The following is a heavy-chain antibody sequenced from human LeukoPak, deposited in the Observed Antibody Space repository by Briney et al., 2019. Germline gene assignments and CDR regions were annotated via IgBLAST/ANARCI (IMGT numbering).Heavy chain of an antibody. D-gene: IGHD3-3*01. CDR2: IKQDGSEK. Sequence: GGSLRLSCAASGFTFSSYWMSWVRQAPGKGLEWVANIKQDGSEKYYVDSVKGRFTISRDNAKNSLYLQMNSLRAEDTAVCYCARDGSLGAFDIWGQGTMVTVSS. V-gene: IGHV3-7*01. J-gene: IGHJ3*02. CDR3: ARDGSLGAFDI. CDR1: GFTFSSYW.